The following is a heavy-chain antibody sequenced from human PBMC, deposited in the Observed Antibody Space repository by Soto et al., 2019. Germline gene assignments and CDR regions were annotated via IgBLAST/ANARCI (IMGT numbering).Heavy chain of an antibody. V-gene: IGHV3-21*02. CDR1: GFTFSSYT. Sequence: EVQLVESGGGLVKPGGSLRLSCEDSGFTFSSYTMNWVRRAPGKGLEWVSSISSRSTNTHYADSVRGRFTISRDNAKRSVYLQMISLRAEDTAVYYCARGPLYYFDYWGQGTLVTVSS. CDR2: ISSRSTNT. CDR3: ARGPLYYFDY. J-gene: IGHJ4*02.